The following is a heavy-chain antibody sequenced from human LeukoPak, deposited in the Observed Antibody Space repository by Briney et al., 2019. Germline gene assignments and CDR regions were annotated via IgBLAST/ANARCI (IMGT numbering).Heavy chain of an antibody. CDR1: GGSLSSYY. CDR2: IFYSGNT. Sequence: SETLSLTCTVSGGSLSSYYWSWIRQSPGKGLQWIGHIFYSGNTNYNPSLKSRVIISLDTSKNQFSLNLTSVTAADTAPYYCARGPTRYYFDYWGQGTLVTVSS. CDR3: ARGPTRYYFDY. D-gene: IGHD1-1*01. V-gene: IGHV4-59*01. J-gene: IGHJ4*02.